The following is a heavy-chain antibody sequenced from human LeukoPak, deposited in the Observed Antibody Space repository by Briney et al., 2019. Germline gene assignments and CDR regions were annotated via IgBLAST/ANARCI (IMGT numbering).Heavy chain of an antibody. CDR2: IKNDGSET. J-gene: IGHJ4*02. D-gene: IGHD6-19*01. Sequence: GGSLRLSCAVSGFNFRDHWMDWVRQAPGKGLEWVGHIKNDGSETYYLDSLKGRFSISRDNTNNALYLQMNGLRVEDTVVYYCAKNDGWFHLAQWGQGTLVTVSS. CDR1: GFNFRDHW. CDR3: AKNDGWFHLAQ. V-gene: IGHV3-7*03.